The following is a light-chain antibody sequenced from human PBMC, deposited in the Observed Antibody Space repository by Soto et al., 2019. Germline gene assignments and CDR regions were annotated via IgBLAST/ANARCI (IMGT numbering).Light chain of an antibody. CDR3: SSYTIISTYV. J-gene: IGLJ1*01. V-gene: IGLV2-14*01. CDR1: SSDVGGYNS. CDR2: EVS. Sequence: QSALTQPASVSGSPGQSITISCTGTSSDVGGYNSVSWYQQHPGKTPKLMIYEVSNRPSGVSNRFSGSKSGNTASLTISGLQAEDEADYYCSSYTIISTYVFGTLTKVTVL.